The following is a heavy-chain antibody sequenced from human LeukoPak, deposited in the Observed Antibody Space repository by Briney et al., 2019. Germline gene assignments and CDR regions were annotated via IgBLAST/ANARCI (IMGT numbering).Heavy chain of an antibody. Sequence: PGGSLRLSCVASGFTFSGYWMGWVCQAPGKGLDWVANIKQDGSEKYYVYSVKGRFSISRDSAKNSLYLQMNSLRAEDTAVYYCARTRGYSYGLYFDYWGQGTLVTVSS. CDR2: IKQDGSEK. V-gene: IGHV3-7*01. J-gene: IGHJ4*02. D-gene: IGHD5-18*01. CDR1: GFTFSGYW. CDR3: ARTRGYSYGLYFDY.